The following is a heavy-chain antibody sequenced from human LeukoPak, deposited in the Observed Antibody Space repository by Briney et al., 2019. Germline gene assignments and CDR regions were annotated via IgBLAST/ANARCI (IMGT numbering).Heavy chain of an antibody. CDR2: INPNSGGT. CDR1: GYTFTSYY. CDR3: ARDGLRGYGGYDSDHHFDY. V-gene: IGHV1-2*04. D-gene: IGHD5-12*01. Sequence: ASVKVSCKASGYTFTSYYMHWVRQAPGQGLEWMGRINPNSGGTNYAQKFQGWVTMTRDTSISTAYMELSRLRSDDTAVYYCARDGLRGYGGYDSDHHFDYWGQGTLVTVSS. J-gene: IGHJ4*02.